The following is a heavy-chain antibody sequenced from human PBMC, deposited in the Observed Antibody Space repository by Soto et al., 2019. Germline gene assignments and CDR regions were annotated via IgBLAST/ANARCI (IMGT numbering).Heavy chain of an antibody. CDR3: ARGPYCGGDCYSAYFQH. J-gene: IGHJ1*01. Sequence: SVKVSCKASGGTFSSYAISWVRQAPGQGLEWMGGIIPIFGTANYAQKFQGRVTITADESTSTAYMELSSLRSEDTAVYYCARGPYCGGDCYSAYFQHWGQGTLVTVSS. D-gene: IGHD2-21*02. CDR2: IIPIFGTA. CDR1: GGTFSSYA. V-gene: IGHV1-69*13.